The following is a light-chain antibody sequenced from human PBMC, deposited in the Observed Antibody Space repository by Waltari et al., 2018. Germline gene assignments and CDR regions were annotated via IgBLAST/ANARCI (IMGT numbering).Light chain of an antibody. V-gene: IGKV1-8*01. CDR1: QGVSPY. CDR2: AAS. Sequence: AIRMTQSPSSLSASIGDRVTIPCRASQGVSPYLAWYQQKPGKAPSLLIHAASTFQTGVPSRFSGSGTGTDFTLTITCLQSADFAIYFCQQYHDYPWTFGQGTKVEI. J-gene: IGKJ1*01. CDR3: QQYHDYPWT.